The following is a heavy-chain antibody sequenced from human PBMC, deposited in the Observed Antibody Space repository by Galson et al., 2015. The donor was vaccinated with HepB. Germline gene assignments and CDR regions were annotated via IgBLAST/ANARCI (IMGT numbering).Heavy chain of an antibody. CDR2: ISAYNGNT. CDR1: GYTFTSYG. V-gene: IGHV1-18*04. J-gene: IGHJ6*02. CDR3: ARQRPYGSGSVFSPPNYDYVWGSYTPYYGMDV. Sequence: SVKVSCKASGYTFTSYGISWVRQAPGQGLEWMGWISAYNGNTNYAQKLQGRVTMTTDTSTSTAYMELRSLRSDDTAVYYCARQRPYGSGSVFSPPNYDYVWGSYTPYYGMDVWGQGTTVTVSS. D-gene: IGHD3-16*01.